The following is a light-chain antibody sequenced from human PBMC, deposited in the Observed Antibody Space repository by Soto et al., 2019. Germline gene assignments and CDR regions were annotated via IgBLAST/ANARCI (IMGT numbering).Light chain of an antibody. CDR3: SSYTGSRTWV. CDR2: EVY. V-gene: IGLV2-14*01. Sequence: QSALTQPASVSGSPGQSIAISCIGTSSDVGGYNHVSCYQQHPGKAPKLIIYEVYNRPSGVANRFAGSKSGNTASLTISGLQAEDEADYYCSSYTGSRTWVFGGGTKLTVL. J-gene: IGLJ3*02. CDR1: SSDVGGYNH.